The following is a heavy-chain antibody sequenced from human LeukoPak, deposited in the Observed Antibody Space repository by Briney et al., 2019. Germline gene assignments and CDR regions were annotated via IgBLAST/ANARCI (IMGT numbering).Heavy chain of an antibody. D-gene: IGHD3-10*01. V-gene: IGHV3-33*01. Sequence: PGGSLRLSCAASGFTFSTYGMHWVRQAPGKGLEWVAVIWADGSHQYYADSVKGRFTITRDNSKSTLCLQMNSLRAEDTAVYYCAREPSSSGWFDPWGQGTLVTVSS. CDR2: IWADGSHQ. CDR3: AREPSSSGWFDP. J-gene: IGHJ5*02. CDR1: GFTFSTYG.